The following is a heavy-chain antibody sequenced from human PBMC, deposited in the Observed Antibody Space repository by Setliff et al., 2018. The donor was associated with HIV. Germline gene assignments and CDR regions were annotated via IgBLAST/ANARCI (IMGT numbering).Heavy chain of an antibody. D-gene: IGHD1-20*01. CDR3: ARGYNWNSGGMDV. V-gene: IGHV3-48*03. J-gene: IGHJ6*02. CDR2: ISSSGSII. Sequence: GESLKISCAASGFTFSSYEMNWVRQAPGKGLEWVSYISSSGSIIKYADSVKGRFTISRDTANNALYMQMNSLRAEDTAVYYCARGYNWNSGGMDVWGQGTTVTVSS. CDR1: GFTFSSYE.